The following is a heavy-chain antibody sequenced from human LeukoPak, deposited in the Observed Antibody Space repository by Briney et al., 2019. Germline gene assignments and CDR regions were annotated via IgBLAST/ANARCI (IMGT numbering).Heavy chain of an antibody. CDR1: GGSISSYY. CDR3: ARVGNSGYQLPTDY. V-gene: IGHV4-59*01. CDR2: IYYSGST. J-gene: IGHJ4*02. Sequence: SETLSLTCTVSGGSISSYYWSWIRQPPGKGLEWIGYIYYSGSTNYNPSLKSRVTISVDTSKNQFSLKLSSVTAADTAVYYCARVGNSGYQLPTDYWGQGTLVTVSS. D-gene: IGHD2-2*01.